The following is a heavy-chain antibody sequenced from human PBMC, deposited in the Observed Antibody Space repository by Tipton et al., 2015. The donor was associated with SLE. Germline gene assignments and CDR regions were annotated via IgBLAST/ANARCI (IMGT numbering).Heavy chain of an antibody. CDR2: ISHTGSP. V-gene: IGHV4-34*01. J-gene: IGHJ6*02. CDR1: GGSFRGYS. Sequence: TLSLTCAVYGGSFRGYSWGWVRQAPGKGLEWIGEISHTGSPNYNPSLKSRVTISLDTSKNQFSLRLSSVTAADTAVYYCARGLSGYGSSWFYYYYGMDVWGQGTTVTVSS. CDR3: ARGLSGYGSSWFYYYYGMDV. D-gene: IGHD6-13*01.